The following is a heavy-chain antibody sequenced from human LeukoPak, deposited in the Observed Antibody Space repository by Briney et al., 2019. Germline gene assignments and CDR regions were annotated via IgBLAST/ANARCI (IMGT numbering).Heavy chain of an antibody. Sequence: PGRSLRLSCAASGFIFSDYTMMWVRRAPGKGLEWVANIKEDGSQKYYMDSVKGRFTISRDNAKSSLFLQMNNLRVEDTAVYYCTRDQTWGQGTLVTVSS. CDR2: IKEDGSQK. J-gene: IGHJ4*02. CDR3: TRDQT. V-gene: IGHV3-7*01. CDR1: GFIFSDYT.